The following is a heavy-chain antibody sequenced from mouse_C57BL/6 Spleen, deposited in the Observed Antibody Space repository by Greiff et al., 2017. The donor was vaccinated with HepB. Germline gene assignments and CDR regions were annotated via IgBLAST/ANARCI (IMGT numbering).Heavy chain of an antibody. D-gene: IGHD2-5*01. CDR2: IDPSDSET. J-gene: IGHJ4*01. V-gene: IGHV1-52*01. CDR3: ARRSNYAGNAMDY. CDR1: GYTFTSYW. Sequence: QVQLQQPGAELVRPGSSVKLSCKASGYTFTSYWMHWVKQRPIQGLEWIGNIDPSDSETHYNQKFKDKATLTVDKSSSTAYMQLSSLTSEDSAVYYCARRSNYAGNAMDYWGQGTSVTVSS.